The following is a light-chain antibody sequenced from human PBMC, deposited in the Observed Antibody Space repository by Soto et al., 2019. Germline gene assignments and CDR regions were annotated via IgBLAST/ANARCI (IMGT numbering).Light chain of an antibody. Sequence: DVHMSESPASRSASVGDRVNITCRASQSISSWLAWYQQKPGKAPKLLIYKASSLQSGVPSRFSGSGSGTDFTLTISSLEPEDFAVYYCQQRSSWPIPFGQGTRPAIK. CDR1: QSISSW. CDR2: KAS. V-gene: IGKV1-5*03. CDR3: QQRSSWPIP. J-gene: IGKJ5*01.